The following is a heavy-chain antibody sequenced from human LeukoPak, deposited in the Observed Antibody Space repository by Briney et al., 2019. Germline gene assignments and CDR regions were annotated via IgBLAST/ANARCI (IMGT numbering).Heavy chain of an antibody. CDR2: ISGSGGST. CDR1: RFTFSSYW. CDR3: AKGTYDFWSGYY. V-gene: IGHV3-23*01. Sequence: GGSLRLSCAASRFTFSSYWMHWVRQAPGKGLEWVSAISGSGGSTYYADSVKGRFTISRDNSKNTLYLQMNSLRAEDTALYYCAKGTYDFWSGYYWGQGTLVTVSS. D-gene: IGHD3-3*01. J-gene: IGHJ4*02.